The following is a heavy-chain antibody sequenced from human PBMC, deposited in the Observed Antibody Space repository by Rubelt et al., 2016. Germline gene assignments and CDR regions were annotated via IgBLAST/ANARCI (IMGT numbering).Heavy chain of an antibody. J-gene: IGHJ4*02. Sequence: QLQLQESGPGLVKPSETLSLTCTVPGGSISSSSYYWGWIRQPPGKGLEWIGSIYYSGSTYSNPSLTRRGTISVDTSKNQFSLKLSSGTAADTAVYYCARRYSGSSFDYWGQGTLVTVSS. D-gene: IGHD1-26*01. V-gene: IGHV4-39*01. CDR3: ARRYSGSSFDY. CDR1: GGSISSSSYY. CDR2: IYYSGST.